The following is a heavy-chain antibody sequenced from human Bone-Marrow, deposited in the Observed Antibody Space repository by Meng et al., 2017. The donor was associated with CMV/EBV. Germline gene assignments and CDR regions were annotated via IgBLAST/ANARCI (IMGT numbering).Heavy chain of an antibody. CDR2: ISSSGSTI. Sequence: GESLKISCAASGFTFSDYYMSWIRQAPGKGLEWVSYISSSGSTIYYADSVKGRFTISRDNAKNSLYLQMTSLRAEDTDVYYCAKDLTLDPSITMIVVVKVASAFYIWGQGTMVTVSS. CDR3: AKDLTLDPSITMIVVVKVASAFYI. D-gene: IGHD3-22*01. J-gene: IGHJ3*02. V-gene: IGHV3-11*01. CDR1: GFTFSDYY.